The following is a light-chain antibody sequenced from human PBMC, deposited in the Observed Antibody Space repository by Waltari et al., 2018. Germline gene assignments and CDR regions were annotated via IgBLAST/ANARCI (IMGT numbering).Light chain of an antibody. CDR1: QNINNY. Sequence: DIQMTQSPSSLSASIGDNVTITCQTSQNINNYLNWYQQKPGKAPKVLIYDASNLETGVPSRFSGSGSGTDFTFTISNLQPEDIGTYFCQVYDSPGVAFGQGTRLEIK. J-gene: IGKJ5*01. V-gene: IGKV1-33*01. CDR2: DAS. CDR3: QVYDSPGVA.